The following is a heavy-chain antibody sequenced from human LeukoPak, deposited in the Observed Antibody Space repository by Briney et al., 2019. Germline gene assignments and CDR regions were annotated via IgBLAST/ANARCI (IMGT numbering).Heavy chain of an antibody. J-gene: IGHJ4*02. CDR3: ARWEARDTWVYDY. Sequence: GGSLRLSCAASGFTLSNYWMSWVRQAPGKGLEWVANIKQDGSKLPYVDSVKGRFTVFRDNAKNSLYLQMNSLRAEDTAVYYCARWEARDTWVYDYWGQGTLVTVSS. CDR1: GFTLSNYW. D-gene: IGHD1-26*01. CDR2: IKQDGSKL. V-gene: IGHV3-7*01.